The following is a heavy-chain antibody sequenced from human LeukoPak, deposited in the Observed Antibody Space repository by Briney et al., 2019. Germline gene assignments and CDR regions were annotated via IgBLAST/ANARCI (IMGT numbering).Heavy chain of an antibody. CDR1: GFTLSTNA. CDR2: ISGSGAST. CDR3: AKDVGKWESLHFFDY. J-gene: IGHJ4*02. D-gene: IGHD1-26*01. V-gene: IGHV3-23*01. Sequence: GGSLRLSCLTSGFTLSTNAMSWVRQAPGKGLEWISGISGSGASTYYADSVKGRFTISRDDSRNTLYLQMNSLRGDDTAVYYCAKDVGKWESLHFFDYWGKGTLVTVSS.